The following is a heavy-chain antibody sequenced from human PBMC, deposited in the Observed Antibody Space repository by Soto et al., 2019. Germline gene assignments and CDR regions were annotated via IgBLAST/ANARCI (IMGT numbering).Heavy chain of an antibody. CDR1: GGSISSGDYY. D-gene: IGHD5-18*01. J-gene: IGHJ6*02. Sequence: SETLSLTCTVSGGSISSGDYYWSWIRQPPGKGLEWIGYIYYSGSTYYNPSLKSRVTISVDTSKNQFSLKLSSVTAADTAVYYCARDQAAIRGMDVWGQGTTVTV. CDR2: IYYSGST. CDR3: ARDQAAIRGMDV. V-gene: IGHV4-30-4*01.